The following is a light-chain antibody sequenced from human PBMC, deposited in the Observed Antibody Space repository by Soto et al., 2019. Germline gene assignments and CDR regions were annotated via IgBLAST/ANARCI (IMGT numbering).Light chain of an antibody. J-gene: IGLJ2*01. CDR2: EVS. CDR1: SSDVGGYNY. Sequence: HSALTQPPSASGSPGQSVTISCTGTSSDVGGYNYVSWYQQHPGKAPKLMIYEVSKRPSGVPDRFSGSKSGNTASLTVSGLQDEDEADYYCSSYAGSNLVVFGGGTKLTVL. V-gene: IGLV2-8*01. CDR3: SSYAGSNLVV.